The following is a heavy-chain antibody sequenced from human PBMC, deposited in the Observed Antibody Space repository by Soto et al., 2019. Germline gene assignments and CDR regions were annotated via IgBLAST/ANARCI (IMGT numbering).Heavy chain of an antibody. CDR2: TYYRSKWYN. Sequence: QVQLQQSGPGLVKPSQTLSLTCAISGDSVSSNSVGWNWIRQSPSRGLEWLGRTYYRSKWYNEYAVSVKSRVTINPDTSKTQFSLQLKFVTPEDTAVYYCARVGRYYFDYWGQGTLVTVSS. J-gene: IGHJ4*02. CDR1: GDSVSSNSVG. CDR3: ARVGRYYFDY. D-gene: IGHD1-26*01. V-gene: IGHV6-1*01.